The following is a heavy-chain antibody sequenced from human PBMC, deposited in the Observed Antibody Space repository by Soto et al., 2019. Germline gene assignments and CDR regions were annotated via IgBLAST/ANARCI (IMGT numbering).Heavy chain of an antibody. Sequence: QVLLVESGGGVVQPGRSLRLSCAASGFTFSSYGMHWVRQAPGKGLEWVAVIWYDGSNKYYADSVQGRFTISRDNSTNTLYLQMNSLRAEDTAVYYCARDLASGGYYYYGMDVWGQGTTVTVSS. CDR3: ARDLASGGYYYYGMDV. J-gene: IGHJ6*02. CDR2: IWYDGSNK. CDR1: GFTFSSYG. D-gene: IGHD3-10*01. V-gene: IGHV3-33*01.